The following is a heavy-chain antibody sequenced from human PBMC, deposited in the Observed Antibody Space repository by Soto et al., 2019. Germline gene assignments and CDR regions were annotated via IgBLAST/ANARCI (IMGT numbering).Heavy chain of an antibody. CDR3: ARVRGSYQSDY. CDR1: GFTFSRYS. D-gene: IGHD1-26*01. V-gene: IGHV3-48*02. J-gene: IGHJ4*02. CDR2: LSSSSSSI. Sequence: EVQLVESGGGLVQPGGSLRLSCAASGFTFSRYSMNWVRQAPGKGLEWISYLSSSSSSIYYADSVKGRFTISRDDAKNSLYRRLNSLRDEDSAVYYCARVRGSYQSDYWGQGTLVTVSS.